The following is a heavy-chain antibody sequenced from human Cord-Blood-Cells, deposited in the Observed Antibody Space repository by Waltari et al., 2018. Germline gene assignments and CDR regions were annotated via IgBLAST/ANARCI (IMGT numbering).Heavy chain of an antibody. J-gene: IGHJ5*02. Sequence: TFSSYAISWVRQAPGQGLEWMGGIIPIFGTANYAQKFQGRVTITADESTSTAYMELSSLRSEDTAVYYCARLYYYDSSGYYNWFDPWGQGTLVTVSS. CDR3: ARLYYYDSSGYYNWFDP. D-gene: IGHD3-22*01. CDR2: IIPIFGTA. V-gene: IGHV1-69*01. CDR1: TFSSYA.